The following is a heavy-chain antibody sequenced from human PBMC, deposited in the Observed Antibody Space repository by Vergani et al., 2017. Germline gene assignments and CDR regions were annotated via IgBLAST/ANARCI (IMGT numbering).Heavy chain of an antibody. Sequence: QVQLQESGPGLVKPSETLSLTCTVSGGSISSYYWSWIRQPPGKGLEWIGYIYYSGSTNYNPSLKSRVTISVDTSKNQFSLKLSSVTAADTAVYYCARGGGGGNDYFDYWGQGTLVTVSS. J-gene: IGHJ4*02. CDR1: GGSISSYY. CDR3: ARGGGGGNDYFDY. V-gene: IGHV4-59*01. CDR2: IYYSGST. D-gene: IGHD2-15*01.